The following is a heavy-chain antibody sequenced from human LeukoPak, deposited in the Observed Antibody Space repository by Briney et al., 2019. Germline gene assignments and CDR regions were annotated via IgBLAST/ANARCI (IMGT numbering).Heavy chain of an antibody. CDR2: IYYSGST. CDR1: GGSISRYY. D-gene: IGHD1-26*01. V-gene: IGHV4-59*08. Sequence: KPSETLSLPFTVSGGSISRYYWSWTRQPPGKGLGWIGYIYYSGSTNHNPSLKSRVTIPVDSSKNQFSPKLSSVTAADTAVYYCARHDMDIAGAGLYYFDYWGQGTLFTVSS. CDR3: ARHDMDIAGAGLYYFDY. J-gene: IGHJ4*02.